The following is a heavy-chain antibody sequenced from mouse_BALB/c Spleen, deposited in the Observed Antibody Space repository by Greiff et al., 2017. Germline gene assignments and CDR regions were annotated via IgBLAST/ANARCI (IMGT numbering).Heavy chain of an antibody. Sequence: EVKVVESGGGLVKPGGSLKLSCAASGFTFSSYAMSWVRQTPEKRLEWVASISSGGSTYYPASVKGRFTISRDNARNILYLQMSSLRSEDTAMYYCASYGNYVWYFDYWGQGTTLTVSS. J-gene: IGHJ2*01. D-gene: IGHD2-1*01. CDR1: GFTFSSYA. V-gene: IGHV5-6-5*01. CDR2: ISSGGST. CDR3: ASYGNYVWYFDY.